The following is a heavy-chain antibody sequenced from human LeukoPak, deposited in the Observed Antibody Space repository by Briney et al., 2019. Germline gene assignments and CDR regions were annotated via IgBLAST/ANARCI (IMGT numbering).Heavy chain of an antibody. CDR3: AREPVSNWFDP. J-gene: IGHJ5*02. CDR1: GGSISSGGYD. Sequence: SETLSLTCTVSGGSISSGGYDWSWIRQHPGKGLEWIGYIYYSGSTYYNPSLKSRVTISVDTSKNQFSLKLSPVTAADTAVYYCAREPVSNWFDPWGQGTLVTVSS. V-gene: IGHV4-31*03. CDR2: IYYSGST. D-gene: IGHD1-14*01.